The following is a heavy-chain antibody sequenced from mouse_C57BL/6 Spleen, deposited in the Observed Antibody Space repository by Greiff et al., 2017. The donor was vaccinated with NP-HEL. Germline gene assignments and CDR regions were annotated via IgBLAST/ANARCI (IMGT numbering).Heavy chain of an antibody. Sequence: EVQLQQSGAELVKPGASVKLSCTASGFNIKDYYMHWVKQRTEQGLEWIGRIDPEDGETKYAPKFQGKATITADTSSNTAYLQLSSLTSENTAVYCCASPYYYGSSYWYFDVWGTGTTVTVSS. CDR3: ASPYYYGSSYWYFDV. V-gene: IGHV14-2*01. CDR1: GFNIKDYY. D-gene: IGHD1-1*01. CDR2: IDPEDGET. J-gene: IGHJ1*03.